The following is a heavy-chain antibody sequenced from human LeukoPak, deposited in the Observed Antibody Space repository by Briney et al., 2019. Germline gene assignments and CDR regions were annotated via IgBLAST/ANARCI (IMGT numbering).Heavy chain of an antibody. D-gene: IGHD6-19*01. CDR1: RFTFSSYS. J-gene: IGHJ5*02. CDR3: ARSSGTDSGWWYWFDP. CDR2: IYSGGST. V-gene: IGHV3-53*01. Sequence: GGSLRLSCAASRFTFSSYSMNWVRQAPGKGLEWVSVIYSGGSTYYADSVKGRFTISRDNSKNTLYLQMNSLRAEDTAVYYSARSSGTDSGWWYWFDPWGQGTLVTVSS.